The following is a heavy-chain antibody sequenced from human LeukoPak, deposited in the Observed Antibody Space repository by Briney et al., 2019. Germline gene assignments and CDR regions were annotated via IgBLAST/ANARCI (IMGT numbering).Heavy chain of an antibody. J-gene: IGHJ3*02. CDR2: IYTSGST. V-gene: IGHV4-4*07. Sequence: SETLSLTCTVSGGSISSHYWSWIRQPAGKGLEWIGRIYTSGSTNYNPSLKSRVTMSVDTSKNQFSLKLSSVTAADTAVYYCARDVWDNWNQDAFDIWGQGTMVTVSS. D-gene: IGHD1-20*01. CDR3: ARDVWDNWNQDAFDI. CDR1: GGSISSHY.